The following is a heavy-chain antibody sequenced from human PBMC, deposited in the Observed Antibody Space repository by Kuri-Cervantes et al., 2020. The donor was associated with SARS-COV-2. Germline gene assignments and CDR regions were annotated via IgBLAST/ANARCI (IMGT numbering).Heavy chain of an antibody. D-gene: IGHD3-3*01. V-gene: IGHV3-66*01. CDR3: ARASRAYDFGNAFDI. J-gene: IGHJ3*02. CDR2: IYSGGST. CDR1: GFTVSSNY. Sequence: GGSLRLSCAASGFTVSSNYMSWVRQAPGKGLEWVSVIYSGGSTYYADSVKGRFTISRDNSKNTLYLQMNSLRAEDTAVYYCARASRAYDFGNAFDIWGQGTMVTVSS.